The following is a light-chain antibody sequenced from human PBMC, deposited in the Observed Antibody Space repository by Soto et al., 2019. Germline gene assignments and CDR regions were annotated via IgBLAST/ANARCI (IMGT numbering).Light chain of an antibody. Sequence: DIQMTQSPSTLSASVGDTVTVTCRASQSVSGWLAWYQQKPGEAPKLLIYDASTLQSGVPSRFSGSGSGTEFTLTISSLQPEDVATYYCLQLNTYPWTFGQGTKVDIK. J-gene: IGKJ1*01. CDR3: LQLNTYPWT. V-gene: IGKV1-5*01. CDR1: QSVSGW. CDR2: DAS.